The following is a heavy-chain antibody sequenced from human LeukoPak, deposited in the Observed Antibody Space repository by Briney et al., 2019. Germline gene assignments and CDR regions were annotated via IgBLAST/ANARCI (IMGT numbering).Heavy chain of an antibody. Sequence: PGGSLRLSCVASGFTFYDYAMSWVRQAPGMGLEYVSGISWNANKIGYADSVKGRFTISRDNSKNTLYLQMNSLRAEDTAVYYCARQPGIAAAGGDDWGQGTLVTVSS. V-gene: IGHV3-20*04. CDR3: ARQPGIAAAGGDD. J-gene: IGHJ4*02. CDR1: GFTFYDYA. D-gene: IGHD6-13*01. CDR2: ISWNANKI.